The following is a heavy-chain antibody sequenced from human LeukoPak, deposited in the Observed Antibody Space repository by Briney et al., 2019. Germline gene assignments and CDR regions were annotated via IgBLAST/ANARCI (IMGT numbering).Heavy chain of an antibody. Sequence: SETLCLTCAVYGVSFSGYYWSWIRQPPGKGLEWIGEINHSGSTTYNPSLKRRVTISLDTSKNQFSRKLSSVTAADTAVYYCAMDKYSSSWYRRAGYFDYWGQGTLVTVSS. D-gene: IGHD6-13*01. CDR3: AMDKYSSSWYRRAGYFDY. V-gene: IGHV4-34*01. J-gene: IGHJ4*02. CDR1: GVSFSGYY. CDR2: INHSGST.